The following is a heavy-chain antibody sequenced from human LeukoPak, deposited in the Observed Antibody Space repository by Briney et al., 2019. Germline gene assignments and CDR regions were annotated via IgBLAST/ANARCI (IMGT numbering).Heavy chain of an antibody. V-gene: IGHV3-11*01. Sequence: GGSLRLSCAASGFTFSDYYMSRIRQAPGKGLEWVSYISSSGSTIYYADSVKGRFTISRDNAKNSLYLQMNSLRAEDTAVYYCARDQGIAAAGTNWFDPWGQGTLVTVSS. J-gene: IGHJ5*02. D-gene: IGHD6-13*01. CDR1: GFTFSDYY. CDR3: ARDQGIAAAGTNWFDP. CDR2: ISSSGSTI.